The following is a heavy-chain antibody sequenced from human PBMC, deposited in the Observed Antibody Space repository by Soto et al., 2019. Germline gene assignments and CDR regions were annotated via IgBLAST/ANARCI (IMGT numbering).Heavy chain of an antibody. CDR3: ARVERGTATTVVDAFDI. Sequence: QVQIQQWGAGLLKPSETLSLTCAVYGGFVSSGSYYWSWIRQPPGKGLEWMGDMRHSGGTPFNPSLKSRVTISVDTSKNQFSLKMSSVTAAATALYYCARVERGTATTVVDAFDICGPGTMVTVSS. J-gene: IGHJ3*02. CDR1: GGFVSSGSYY. D-gene: IGHD1-1*01. V-gene: IGHV4-34*01. CDR2: MRHSGGT.